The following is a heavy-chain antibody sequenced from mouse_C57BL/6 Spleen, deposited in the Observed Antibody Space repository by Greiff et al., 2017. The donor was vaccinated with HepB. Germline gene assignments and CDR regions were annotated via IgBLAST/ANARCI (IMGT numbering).Heavy chain of an antibody. D-gene: IGHD2-3*01. CDR3: ERPSDGYYRAMDY. J-gene: IGHJ4*01. CDR1: GYTFTSYW. Sequence: QVQLQQPGAELVKPGASVKMSCKASGYTFTSYWITGVKQRPGQGLEWIGDIYPGSGSTNYNEKFKSKATLTVDTSSSTAYMQRSSLTSEDSAVYYCERPSDGYYRAMDYWGQGTSVTVSS. V-gene: IGHV1-55*01. CDR2: IYPGSGST.